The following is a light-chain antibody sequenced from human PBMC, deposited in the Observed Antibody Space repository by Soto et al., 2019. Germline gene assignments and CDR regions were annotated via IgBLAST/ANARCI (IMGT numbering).Light chain of an antibody. CDR1: SSNIVSNY. Sequence: QSAVTQPPSASGTPGQRVTISCSGSSSNIVSNYVYWYQQLPGTAPKLLIYRNNERPSGVPDRFSGSKSGTSASLAISGLRSEDEADYYCAAWDGTLVGWVFGGGTQLTVL. CDR3: AAWDGTLVGWV. CDR2: RNN. J-gene: IGLJ3*02. V-gene: IGLV1-47*01.